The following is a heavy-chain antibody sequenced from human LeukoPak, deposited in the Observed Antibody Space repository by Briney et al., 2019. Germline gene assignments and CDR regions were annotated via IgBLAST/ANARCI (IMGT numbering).Heavy chain of an antibody. V-gene: IGHV4-4*07. J-gene: IGHJ4*02. CDR3: ARVVRVGSTSHFDY. CDR1: GGSISSYY. CDR2: IYTSGST. D-gene: IGHD2-2*01. Sequence: SETLSLTCTVSGGSISSYYWSWIRQPAGKGLEWIGRIYTSGSTNYNPSLKSRVTMSVDTSKNQFSLKLSSVTAADTAVYYCARVVRVGSTSHFDYWGQGTLVTVSS.